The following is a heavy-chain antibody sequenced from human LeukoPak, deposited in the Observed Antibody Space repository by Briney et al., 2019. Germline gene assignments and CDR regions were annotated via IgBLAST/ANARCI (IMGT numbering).Heavy chain of an antibody. CDR2: IYYSGST. J-gene: IGHJ3*02. V-gene: IGHV4-31*03. D-gene: IGHD3-16*01. CDR3: ARGGDLDAFDI. CDR1: GGPISSGGYY. Sequence: PSETLSLTCTVSGGPISSGGYYWSWIRQHPGKGLEWIGYIYYSGSTYYNPSLKSRVTISVDTSKNQFSLKLSSVTAADTAVYYCARGGDLDAFDIWGQGTMVTVSS.